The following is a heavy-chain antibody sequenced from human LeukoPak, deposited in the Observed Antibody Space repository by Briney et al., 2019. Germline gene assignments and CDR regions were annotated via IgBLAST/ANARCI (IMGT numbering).Heavy chain of an antibody. J-gene: IGHJ4*02. CDR1: GFTFRNSY. CDR3: ARAAVYCSSSTCRTNFDS. CDR2: MNHDGSDQ. D-gene: IGHD2-2*01. Sequence: GGSLRLSCAASGFTFRNSYMSWVRQAPGKGLEWVAYMNHDGSDQSHVDPVRGRFTISRDNAKNSLYLQMNSLRVEDTAVYYCARAAVYCSSSTCRTNFDSWGQGTLVTVSS. V-gene: IGHV3-7*01.